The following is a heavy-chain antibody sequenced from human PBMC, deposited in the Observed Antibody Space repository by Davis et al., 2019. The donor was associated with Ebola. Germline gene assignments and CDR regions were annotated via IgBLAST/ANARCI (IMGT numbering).Heavy chain of an antibody. CDR3: ARGLDFDWLFDAFDI. CDR2: IEYDGSNE. V-gene: IGHV3-33*01. Sequence: PGGSLRLSCAASGFTFSVYGMHWVRQAPGKGLEWVAIIEYDGSNEDYADSVKGRFSISRDNTKNTLYLQMNSLRAEDTAVYYCARGLDFDWLFDAFDIWGQGTMVSVSS. CDR1: GFTFSVYG. D-gene: IGHD3-9*01. J-gene: IGHJ3*02.